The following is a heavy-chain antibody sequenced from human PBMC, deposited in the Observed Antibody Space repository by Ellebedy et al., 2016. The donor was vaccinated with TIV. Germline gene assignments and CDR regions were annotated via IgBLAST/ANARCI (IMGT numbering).Heavy chain of an antibody. V-gene: IGHV3-30*02. CDR2: VQWGGSVK. D-gene: IGHD2-21*01. CDR1: GFNFKGFS. J-gene: IGHJ4*02. Sequence: PGGSLRLSCAASGFNFKGFSMHWVRQPPGKGLEWMAFVQWGGSVKNYADSVKGRFTVSRDDSKNTAFLQMDGLKPEDTALYYCARDYQVVNNLDYWGQGTLVTVSS. CDR3: ARDYQVVNNLDY.